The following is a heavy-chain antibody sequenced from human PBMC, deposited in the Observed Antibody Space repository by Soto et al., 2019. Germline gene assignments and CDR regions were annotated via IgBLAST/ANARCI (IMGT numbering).Heavy chain of an antibody. D-gene: IGHD3-3*01. CDR3: ANTGRFLEWLLSGRAYYYYGMDV. J-gene: IGHJ6*02. CDR1: GYTLTELP. V-gene: IGHV1-24*01. CDR2: FDPEDGET. Sequence: GASVKVSCKVSGYTLTELPMHWVRQAPGKGLEWMGGFDPEDGETIYAQKFQGRVTMTEDTSTDTAYMELSSLRSEDTAVYYCANTGRFLEWLLSGRAYYYYGMDVWGQGTTVTVSS.